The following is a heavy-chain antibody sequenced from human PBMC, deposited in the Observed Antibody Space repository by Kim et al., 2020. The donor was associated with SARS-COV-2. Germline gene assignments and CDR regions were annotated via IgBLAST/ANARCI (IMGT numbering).Heavy chain of an antibody. Sequence: TSYADAVKCRFSIARSNYKNALYLQMNSLRAEDTAVYYCARGIVGALDYWGQGTLVTVSS. CDR2: T. V-gene: IGHV3-53*01. J-gene: IGHJ4*02. CDR3: ARGIVGALDY. D-gene: IGHD1-26*01.